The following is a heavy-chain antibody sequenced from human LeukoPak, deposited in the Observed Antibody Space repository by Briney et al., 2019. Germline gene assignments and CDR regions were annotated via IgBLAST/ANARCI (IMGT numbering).Heavy chain of an antibody. Sequence: SETLSLTCAVYGGSFSGYYWSWIRQPPGKGLEWIGEINHSGSTNYNPSLKSRVTISVDTSENQFSLKLSSVTAADTAVYYCARAGFLEWLLFDYWGQGTLVTVSS. V-gene: IGHV4-34*01. CDR1: GGSFSGYY. CDR3: ARAGFLEWLLFDY. CDR2: INHSGST. D-gene: IGHD3-3*01. J-gene: IGHJ4*02.